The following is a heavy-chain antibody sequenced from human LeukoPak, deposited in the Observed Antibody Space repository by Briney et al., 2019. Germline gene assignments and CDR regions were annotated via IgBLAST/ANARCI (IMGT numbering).Heavy chain of an antibody. D-gene: IGHD3-22*01. CDR2: ISSNGGST. CDR3: VQSYSSGFYIRGVYFDY. J-gene: IGHJ4*02. V-gene: IGHV3-64D*09. CDR1: GFNFTSYA. Sequence: GGSLRLSCSASGFNFTSYAMKWVRQAPGKGLEYVSAISSNGGSTYYADSVKGRFTISRDNSKKTLYLQMSSLRAEETAVYYCVQSYSSGFYIRGVYFDYWGQGTLVTVSS.